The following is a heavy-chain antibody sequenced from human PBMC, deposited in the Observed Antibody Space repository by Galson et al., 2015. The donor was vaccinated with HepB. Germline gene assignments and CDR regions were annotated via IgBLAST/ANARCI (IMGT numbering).Heavy chain of an antibody. J-gene: IGHJ4*02. CDR2: IIPILGIA. CDR3: ARVAVPPDSSGYYYFDY. D-gene: IGHD3-22*01. CDR1: GGTFSSYT. V-gene: IGHV1-69*02. Sequence: SVKVSCKASGGTFSSYTISWVRQAPGQGLEWMGRIIPILGIANYAQKFQGRVTITADKSTSTAYMELSSLRSEDTAVYYCARVAVPPDSSGYYYFDYWGQGTLVTVSS.